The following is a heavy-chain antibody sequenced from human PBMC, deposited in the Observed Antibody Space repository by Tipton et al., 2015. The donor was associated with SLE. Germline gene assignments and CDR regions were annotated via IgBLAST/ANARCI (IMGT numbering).Heavy chain of an antibody. J-gene: IGHJ6*02. D-gene: IGHD1-26*01. Sequence: SLRLSCAASGFTFSNYGMHWVRQAPGKGLEWVAVIWYDGSKKYYADSVKGRFTISRDNSKNTLYLQMNSLRAEDTAVYYCAGELLPCYYGMDVWGQGTTVTVSS. CDR3: AGELLPCYYGMDV. CDR1: GFTFSNYG. V-gene: IGHV3-33*01. CDR2: IWYDGSKK.